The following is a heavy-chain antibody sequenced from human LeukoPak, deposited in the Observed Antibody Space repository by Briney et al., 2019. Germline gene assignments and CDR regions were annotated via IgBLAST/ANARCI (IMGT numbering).Heavy chain of an antibody. CDR2: VYHSGSR. D-gene: IGHD3-9*01. CDR1: GYSISSGYY. CDR3: ARHNYDILTGNDY. J-gene: IGHJ4*02. Sequence: SETLSLTCAVSGYSISSGYYWGWIRQPPGRGLEWIGSVYHSGSRYYNPSLKSRVTISLDTSKNQFSLKLSSVTAADTAVYYCARHNYDILTGNDYWGQGTLVTVSS. V-gene: IGHV4-38-2*01.